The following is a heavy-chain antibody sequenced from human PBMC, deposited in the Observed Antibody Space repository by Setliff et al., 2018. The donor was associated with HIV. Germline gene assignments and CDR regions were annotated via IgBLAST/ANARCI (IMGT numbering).Heavy chain of an antibody. V-gene: IGHV5-51*01. Sequence: HGESLKISCKTSGSSFSTYWVGWVRQMPGKGLEWLGILYFGDSDPKYNPSFEGQVTISADKSIKTAYMELSSLRSEDTAVYYCARGPGEFLAYWGQGTLVTVSS. CDR1: GSSFSTYW. J-gene: IGHJ4*02. D-gene: IGHD3-10*01. CDR2: LYFGDSDP. CDR3: ARGPGEFLAY.